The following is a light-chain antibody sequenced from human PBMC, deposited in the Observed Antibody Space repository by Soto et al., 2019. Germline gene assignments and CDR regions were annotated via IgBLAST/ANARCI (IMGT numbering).Light chain of an antibody. J-gene: IGKJ5*01. CDR3: QQRSNWPPFT. V-gene: IGKV3-11*01. CDR2: DAS. Sequence: EIVLTQSPATLSLSPGERATLSCRASQSVGTFFAWYQQKPGQAPRLLIYDASNRATGIPARFSGSGSGTDFTLTISSLEPEDFAVYYCQQRSNWPPFTFGQGTRLEIK. CDR1: QSVGTF.